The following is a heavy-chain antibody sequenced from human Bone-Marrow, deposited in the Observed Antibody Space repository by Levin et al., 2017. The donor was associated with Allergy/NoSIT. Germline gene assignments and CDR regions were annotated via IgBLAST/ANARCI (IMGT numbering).Heavy chain of an antibody. CDR1: GFTFSSYA. V-gene: IGHV3-30-3*01. CDR3: ARDRHPVGYEWLLLRSYYGMDV. D-gene: IGHD3-22*01. CDR2: ISYDGSNK. Sequence: GESLKISCAASGFTFSSYAMHWVRQAPGKGLEWVAVISYDGSNKYYADSVKGRFTISRDNSKNTLYLQMNSLRAEDTAVYYCARDRHPVGYEWLLLRSYYGMDVWGQGTTVTVSS. J-gene: IGHJ6*02.